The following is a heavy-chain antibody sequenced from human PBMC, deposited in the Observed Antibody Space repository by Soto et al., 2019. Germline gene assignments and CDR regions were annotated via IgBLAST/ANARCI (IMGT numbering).Heavy chain of an antibody. CDR3: ARVLRGDSSGYYRHWYFDL. D-gene: IGHD3-22*01. CDR2: INAGNGNT. Sequence: ASVKVSCKASGYTFTSYAMHWVRQAPGQRLEWMGWINAGNGNTKYSQKFQGRVTITRDTSASTAYMELSSLRSGDTAVYYCARVLRGDSSGYYRHWYFDLWGRGTLVTVSS. CDR1: GYTFTSYA. V-gene: IGHV1-3*01. J-gene: IGHJ2*01.